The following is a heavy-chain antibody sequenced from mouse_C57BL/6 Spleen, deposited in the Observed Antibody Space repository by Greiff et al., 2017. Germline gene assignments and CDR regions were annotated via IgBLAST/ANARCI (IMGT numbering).Heavy chain of an antibody. V-gene: IGHV5-9-1*02. CDR1: GFTFSSYA. D-gene: IGHD4-1*01. J-gene: IGHJ2*01. CDR3: TRDPLGRGYFDY. CDR2: ISSGGDYI. Sequence: EVKLVESGEGLVKPGGSLKLSCAASGFTFSSYAMSWVRQTPEKRLEWVAYISSGGDYIYYADTVKGRFTISRDNARNTLYLQMSSLKSEDTAIYYCTRDPLGRGYFDYWGQGTTLTVSS.